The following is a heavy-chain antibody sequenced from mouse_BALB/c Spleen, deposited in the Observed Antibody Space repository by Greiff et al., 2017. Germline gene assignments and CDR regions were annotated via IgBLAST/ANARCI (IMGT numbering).Heavy chain of an antibody. J-gene: IGHJ2*01. D-gene: IGHD2-14*01. Sequence: QVHVKQSGAELARPGASVKMSCKASGYTFTSYTMYWVKQRPGQGLEWIGYINPSSGYTNYNQKFKDKATLTADKSSSTAYMQLSSLTSEDSAVYYCARGYNHRYFDYWGQGTTLTVSS. CDR1: GYTFTSYT. CDR3: ARGYNHRYFDY. V-gene: IGHV1-4*01. CDR2: INPSSGYT.